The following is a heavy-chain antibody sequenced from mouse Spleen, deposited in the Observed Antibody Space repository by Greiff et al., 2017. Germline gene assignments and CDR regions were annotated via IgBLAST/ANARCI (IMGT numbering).Heavy chain of an antibody. D-gene: IGHD2-1*01. J-gene: IGHJ3*01. CDR2: ISSGGGNT. Sequence: EVKLVESGGGLVKLGGSLKLSCAASGFTFSSYAMSWVRQTPEKRLEWVATISSGGGNTYYPDSVKGRFTISRDNAKNTLYLQMSSLKSEDTAMYYCAREDGNYEVAYWGQGTLVTVS. CDR3: AREDGNYEVAY. CDR1: GFTFSSYA. V-gene: IGHV5-9*04.